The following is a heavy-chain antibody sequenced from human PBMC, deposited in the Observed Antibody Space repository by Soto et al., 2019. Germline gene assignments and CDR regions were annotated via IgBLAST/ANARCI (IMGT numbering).Heavy chain of an antibody. CDR3: ARILAAGNWFDS. J-gene: IGHJ5*01. Sequence: PSETLSLTCTVSGGSISSSSYYWGWIRQPPGKGLEWIGSIYYSGSTYYNPSLKSRVTISADMSKNQFSLKLSSVTAADTAVYYCARILAAGNWFDSWGQGTLVTVSS. CDR1: GGSISSSSYY. D-gene: IGHD6-25*01. CDR2: IYYSGST. V-gene: IGHV4-39*01.